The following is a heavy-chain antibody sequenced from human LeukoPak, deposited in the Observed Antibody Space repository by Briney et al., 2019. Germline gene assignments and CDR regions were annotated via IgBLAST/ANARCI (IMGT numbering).Heavy chain of an antibody. D-gene: IGHD2-2*01. CDR2: INENATEI. J-gene: IGHJ4*02. CDR1: GFTLNTYL. Sequence: PGESLRLSCAASGFTLNTYLRNGVRQAPGKGMYWVGNINENATEIYYLASVEGRFTNSIDNEKNSLYVQMGSVKAEDKDSYDCAREWKYHCLWGQGILVTVSS. V-gene: IGHV3-7*04. CDR3: AREWKYHCL.